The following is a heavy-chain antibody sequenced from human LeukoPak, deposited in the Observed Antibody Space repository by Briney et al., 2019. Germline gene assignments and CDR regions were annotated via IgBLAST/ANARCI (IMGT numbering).Heavy chain of an antibody. D-gene: IGHD6-13*01. CDR1: GGTFSSYA. V-gene: IGHV1-18*01. CDR3: ARARPTCIAADCRY. J-gene: IGHJ4*02. Sequence: VASVKVSCKASGGTFSSYAISWVRQAPGQGLEWMGWISAYNGNTNYAQKLQGRVTMTTDASTSTAYMELRSLRSDDTAVYYCARARPTCIAADCRYWGQGTLVTVSS. CDR2: ISAYNGNT.